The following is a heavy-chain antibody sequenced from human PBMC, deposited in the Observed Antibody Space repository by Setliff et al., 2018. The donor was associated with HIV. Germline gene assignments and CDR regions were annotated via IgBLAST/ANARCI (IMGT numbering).Heavy chain of an antibody. V-gene: IGHV4-61*08. CDR1: GGSISSGVYY. CDR2: IYYSGST. Sequence: SETLSLTCTVSGGSISSGVYYWSWIRLHPGKGLEWIGYIYYSGSTNYNPSLKGRVTISADTSENQLSLKLSSLTAADTAVYYCARIEGYAYGSNWFDPWGQGTLVTVSS. D-gene: IGHD3-16*01. J-gene: IGHJ5*02. CDR3: ARIEGYAYGSNWFDP.